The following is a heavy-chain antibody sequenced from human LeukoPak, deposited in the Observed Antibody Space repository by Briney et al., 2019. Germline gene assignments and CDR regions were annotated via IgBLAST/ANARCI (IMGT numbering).Heavy chain of an antibody. Sequence: PSETLSLTCAVYGGSFSGYYWSWIRQPPGKGLEWIGYIYYSGSTNYNPSLKSRVTISVDTSKNQFSLKLSSVTAADTAVYYCAGATSYYFDYWGQGTLVTVSS. J-gene: IGHJ4*02. V-gene: IGHV4-59*01. CDR2: IYYSGST. CDR1: GGSFSGYY. D-gene: IGHD5-12*01. CDR3: AGATSYYFDY.